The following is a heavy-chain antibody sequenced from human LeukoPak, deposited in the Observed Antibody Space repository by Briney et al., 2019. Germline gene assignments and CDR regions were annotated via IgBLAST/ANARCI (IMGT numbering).Heavy chain of an antibody. J-gene: IGHJ4*02. CDR3: ARSKYGGPDY. Sequence: SETLSLTCAVYGGSFSGYYWSWIRQPPGKGLEWIGYIYYSGRTNYNPSLKSRVTISVNTSKNQFSLKLSSVTAADTAVYYCARSKYGGPDYWGRGTLVTVSS. CDR2: IYYSGRT. D-gene: IGHD3-10*02. CDR1: GGSFSGYY. V-gene: IGHV4-59*01.